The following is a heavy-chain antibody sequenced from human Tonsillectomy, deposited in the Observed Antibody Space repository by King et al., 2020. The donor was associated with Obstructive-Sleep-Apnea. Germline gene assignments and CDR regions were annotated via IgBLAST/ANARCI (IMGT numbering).Heavy chain of an antibody. CDR2: IWYDGSNK. D-gene: IGHD6-19*01. J-gene: IGHJ4*02. V-gene: IGHV3-33*06. Sequence: VQLVESGGGVVQPGRSLRLSCAASGFTFSSYGMHWVRQAPGKGLEWVAVIWYDGSNKYYADSVKGRFTISRDNSKNTLYLQMNSLRVEDTAVYYCAKDQMGPAVALGLFDYWGQGTLVTVSS. CDR1: GFTFSSYG. CDR3: AKDQMGPAVALGLFDY.